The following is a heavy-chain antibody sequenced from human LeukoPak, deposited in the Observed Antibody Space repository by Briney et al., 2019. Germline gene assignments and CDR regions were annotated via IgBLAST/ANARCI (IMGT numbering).Heavy chain of an antibody. CDR2: FYHSGST. CDR3: ARDLRFGYLDY. V-gene: IGHV4-4*02. CDR1: GGSISSRNW. J-gene: IGHJ4*02. D-gene: IGHD3-10*01. Sequence: SGTLSLTCAVSGGSISSRNWWSWVRQPPGEGLEWIGEFYHSGSTNYNPSLKSRVTISVDKSKNQFSLKLSSVTAADTAVYYCARDLRFGYLDYWGQGTLVTVSS.